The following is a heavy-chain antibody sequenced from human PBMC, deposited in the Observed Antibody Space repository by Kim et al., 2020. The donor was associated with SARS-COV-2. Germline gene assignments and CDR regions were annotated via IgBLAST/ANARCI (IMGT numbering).Heavy chain of an antibody. CDR3: ARGARGYYDILTGWLYFDY. Sequence: GGSLRLSCAASGFTFDDYGMSWVRQAPGKGLEWVSGINWNGGSTGYADSVKGRFTISRDNAKNSLYLQMNSLRAEDTALYYCARGARGYYDILTGWLYFDYWGQGTLVTVSS. CDR1: GFTFDDYG. J-gene: IGHJ4*02. D-gene: IGHD3-9*01. V-gene: IGHV3-20*04. CDR2: INWNGGST.